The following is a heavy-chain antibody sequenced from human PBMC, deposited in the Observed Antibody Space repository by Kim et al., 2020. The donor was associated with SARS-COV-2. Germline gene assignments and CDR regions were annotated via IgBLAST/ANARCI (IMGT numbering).Heavy chain of an antibody. Sequence: SVKVSCKASGGTFSSYAISWVRQAPGQGLEWMGGIIPIFGTANYAQKFQGRVTITADESTSTAYMELSSLRSEDTAVYHCARDGITMVRGVIITVPYNWFDPWGQGTLVTVSS. J-gene: IGHJ5*02. CDR2: IIPIFGTA. CDR1: GGTFSSYA. V-gene: IGHV1-69*13. CDR3: ARDGITMVRGVIITVPYNWFDP. D-gene: IGHD3-10*01.